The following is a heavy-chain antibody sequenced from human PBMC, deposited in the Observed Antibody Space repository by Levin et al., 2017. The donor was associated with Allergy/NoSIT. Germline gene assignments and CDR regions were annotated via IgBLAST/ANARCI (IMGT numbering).Heavy chain of an antibody. CDR3: ARGIIPDIVVVVAAKGVADHAFDI. V-gene: IGHV4-38-2*01. CDR1: GYSISSGYY. J-gene: IGHJ3*02. Sequence: SQTLSLTCAVSGYSISSGYYWGWIRQPPGKGLEWIGSIYHSGSTYYNPSLKSRVTISVDTSKNQFSLKLSSVTAADTAVYYCARGIIPDIVVVVAAKGVADHAFDIWGQGTMVTVSS. D-gene: IGHD2-15*01. CDR2: IYHSGST.